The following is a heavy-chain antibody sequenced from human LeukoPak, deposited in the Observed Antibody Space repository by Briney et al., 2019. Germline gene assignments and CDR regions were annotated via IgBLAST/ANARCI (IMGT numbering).Heavy chain of an antibody. J-gene: IGHJ4*02. CDR1: GYTFTGYY. CDR2: IIPIFGTA. V-gene: IGHV1-69*05. D-gene: IGHD6-13*01. Sequence: ASVKVSCKASGYTFTGYYMHWVRQAPGQGLEWMGGIIPIFGTANYAQKFQGRVTITTDESTSTAYMELSSLRSEDTAVYYCARGTVAGPLDYWGQGTLVTVSS. CDR3: ARGTVAGPLDY.